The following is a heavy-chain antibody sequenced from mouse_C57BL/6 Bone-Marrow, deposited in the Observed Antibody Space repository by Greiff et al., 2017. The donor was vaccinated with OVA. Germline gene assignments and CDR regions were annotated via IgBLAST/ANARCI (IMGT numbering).Heavy chain of an antibody. J-gene: IGHJ3*01. D-gene: IGHD3-2*02. V-gene: IGHV5-17*01. CDR1: GFTFSDYG. Sequence: EVHLVESGGGLVKPGGSLKLSCAASGFTFSDYGMHWVRQAPEKGLEWVAYISSGSSTIYYADTVKGRFTISRDNAKNTLFLQMTSLRSEDTAMYYCARNSSGYEFAYWGQGTLVTVSA. CDR2: ISSGSSTI. CDR3: ARNSSGYEFAY.